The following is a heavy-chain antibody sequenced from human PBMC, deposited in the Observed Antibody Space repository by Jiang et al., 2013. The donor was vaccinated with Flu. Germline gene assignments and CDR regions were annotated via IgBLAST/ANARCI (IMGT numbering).Heavy chain of an antibody. D-gene: IGHD3-10*01. Sequence: SGAEVKKPGASVKISCKAFGYTFTSYYLHWVRQAPGQGLEWVGIINPGGGGPTFAQSFQGRATMTRDTSTNTVYMEVSSLRSEDTAVYYCVRGLGSGTYYGYWGQGTLVTVSS. CDR3: VRGLGSGTYYGY. J-gene: IGHJ4*02. V-gene: IGHV1-46*03. CDR1: GYTFTSYY. CDR2: INPGGGGP.